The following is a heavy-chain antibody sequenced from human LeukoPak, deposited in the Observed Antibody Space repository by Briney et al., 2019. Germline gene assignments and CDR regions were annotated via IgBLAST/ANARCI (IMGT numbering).Heavy chain of an antibody. D-gene: IGHD3-22*01. J-gene: IGHJ4*02. V-gene: IGHV3-7*01. Sequence: GGSLRLSCAASGFTFSSYWMSWVRQAPGKGLEWVANIKQDGSEKYYVDSVKGRFTISRDNAKNSLYLQMNSLRAEDTAVYYCARDSASYYYDSSGFDYWGQGTLATVSS. CDR2: IKQDGSEK. CDR3: ARDSASYYYDSSGFDY. CDR1: GFTFSSYW.